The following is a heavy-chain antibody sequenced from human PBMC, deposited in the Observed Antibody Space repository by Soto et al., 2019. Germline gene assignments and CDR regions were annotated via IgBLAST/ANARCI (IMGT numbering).Heavy chain of an antibody. V-gene: IGHV1-8*01. Sequence: QVQLVQSGAEVKKPGASVKVSCTASGYTFTSYDINWVRQATGQGLEWMGWMNPNSGNTGYAQKFQGRGTMNRTTSISTAYMELSSLRSADTAVYYCVRGPRGFIVVVVAALWFDPWGQGTLVTVSS. CDR2: MNPNSGNT. CDR1: GYTFTSYD. CDR3: VRGPRGFIVVVVAALWFDP. D-gene: IGHD2-15*01. J-gene: IGHJ5*02.